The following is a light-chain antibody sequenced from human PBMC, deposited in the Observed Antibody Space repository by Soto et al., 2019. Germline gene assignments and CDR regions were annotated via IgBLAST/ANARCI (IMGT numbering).Light chain of an antibody. CDR1: SSNIGAGYD. J-gene: IGLJ1*01. CDR3: QSYDSSLSALYV. CDR2: GNS. Sequence: QSVLTQPPSVSGAPGQRVTISCTGSSSNIGAGYDVHWYQQLPGTAPKLLIYGNSNRPSGVPDRFSGSKSGTSASLAITGLHAEDEADYYCQSYDSSLSALYVFGTGTKLTVL. V-gene: IGLV1-40*01.